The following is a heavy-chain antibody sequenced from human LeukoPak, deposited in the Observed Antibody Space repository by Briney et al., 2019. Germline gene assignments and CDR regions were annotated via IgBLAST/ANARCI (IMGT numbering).Heavy chain of an antibody. V-gene: IGHV4-4*07. D-gene: IGHD2-15*01. J-gene: IGHJ6*03. Sequence: SETLSLTCTVPGGSISSYYWSWIRQPAGKGLEWIGRIYTSGSTNYNPSLKSRVTTSVDTTKNQFSLKLSSVTAADTAVYYCASAKGGGSPDYYYYYMDVWGKGTTVTVSS. CDR2: IYTSGST. CDR3: ASAKGGGSPDYYYYYMDV. CDR1: GGSISSYY.